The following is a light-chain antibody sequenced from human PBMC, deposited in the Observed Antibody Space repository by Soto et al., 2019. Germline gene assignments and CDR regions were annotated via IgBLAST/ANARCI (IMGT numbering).Light chain of an antibody. CDR3: QQYYRWPQT. J-gene: IGKJ1*01. CDR1: QGISSY. Sequence: AIRMTQSPSSFSASTGDRVTITCRASQGISSYLAWYQQKPGKAPKLLIYAASTLQSGVPSRFSGSGSGTEFTLTISSLQSEDFAVYYCQQYYRWPQTFGQGTKVDIK. V-gene: IGKV1-8*01. CDR2: AAS.